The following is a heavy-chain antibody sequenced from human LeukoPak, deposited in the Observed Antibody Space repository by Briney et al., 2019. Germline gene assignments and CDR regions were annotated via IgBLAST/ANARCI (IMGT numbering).Heavy chain of an antibody. CDR2: IYYSGST. D-gene: IGHD2-8*01. V-gene: IGHV4-39*01. J-gene: IGHJ4*02. CDR3: ARGPIVLMVYAPQRGNRGDY. Sequence: PSETLSLTCTVAGGSISSSSYYWGWIRQPPGKGLEWIGSIYYSGSTYYNPSLKSRVTISVDTSKNQFSLKLSSVTAADTAVYYCARGPIVLMVYAPQRGNRGDYWGQGTLVTVSS. CDR1: GGSISSSSYY.